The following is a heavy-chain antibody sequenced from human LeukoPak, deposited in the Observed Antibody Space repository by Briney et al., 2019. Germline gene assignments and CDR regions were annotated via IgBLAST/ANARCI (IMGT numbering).Heavy chain of an antibody. CDR2: IYYSGST. CDR1: GGSISSSSYY. CDR3: ARVSPYYYDSSGYYRSLVWCHFDY. Sequence: SETLSLTCTVSGGSISSSSYYWGWIRQPPGKGLEWIGSIYYSGSTYYNPSLKSRVTISVDTSKNQFSLKLSSVTAADTAVYYCARVSPYYYDSSGYYRSLVWCHFDYWGQGTLVTVSS. D-gene: IGHD3-22*01. J-gene: IGHJ4*02. V-gene: IGHV4-39*07.